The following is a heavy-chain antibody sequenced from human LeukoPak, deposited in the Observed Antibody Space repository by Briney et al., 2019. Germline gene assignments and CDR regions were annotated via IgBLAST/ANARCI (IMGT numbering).Heavy chain of an antibody. J-gene: IGHJ4*02. V-gene: IGHV3-7*01. Sequence: PGGSLRLSCAASGFTFTKYWMSWVRQAPGKGLEWVANVNENGSEKKYLDSVKGRFTISRDNSRNFIYLELNSLRAEDTAIYYCARDENDGPLWYWGQGILVFVSS. CDR2: VNENGSEK. CDR1: GFTFTKYW. CDR3: ARDENDGPLWY. D-gene: IGHD2-15*01.